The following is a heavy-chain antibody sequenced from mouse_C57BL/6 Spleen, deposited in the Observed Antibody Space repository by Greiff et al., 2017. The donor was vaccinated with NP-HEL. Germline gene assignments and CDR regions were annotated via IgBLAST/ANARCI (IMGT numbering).Heavy chain of an antibody. CDR3: ARRYYSNYDWYFDV. D-gene: IGHD2-5*01. J-gene: IGHJ1*03. Sequence: VQLQQSGAELVRPGSSVKLSCKASGYTFTSYWMDWVKQRPGQGLEWIGNIYPSDSETHYNQKFKDKATLTVDKSSSTAYMQLSSLTSEDSAVYYCARRYYSNYDWYFDVWGTGTTVTVSS. CDR2: IYPSDSET. V-gene: IGHV1-61*01. CDR1: GYTFTSYW.